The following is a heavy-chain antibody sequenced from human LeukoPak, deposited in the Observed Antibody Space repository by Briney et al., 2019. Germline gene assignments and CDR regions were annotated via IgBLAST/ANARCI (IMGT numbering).Heavy chain of an antibody. CDR1: GFTFSSYG. Sequence: GGSLRLSCAASGFTFSSYGMSWVRQAPGKGLEWVSAINSNGRSTNYADSVKGRFTISRDNAKNTLYLQMNSLRAEDTAVYYCARGLGGYTSSQAYWGQGTLVTVSS. CDR3: ARGLGGYTSSQAY. CDR2: INSNGRST. V-gene: IGHV3-23*01. D-gene: IGHD6-13*01. J-gene: IGHJ4*02.